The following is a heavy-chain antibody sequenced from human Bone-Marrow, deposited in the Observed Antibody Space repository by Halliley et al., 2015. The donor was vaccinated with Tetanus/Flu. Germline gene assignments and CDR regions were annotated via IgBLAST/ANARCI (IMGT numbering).Heavy chain of an antibody. CDR1: GLTFNVYG. CDR3: ATGYDSGRHFGY. D-gene: IGHD6-19*01. J-gene: IGHJ4*02. CDR2: ISGSGGTT. Sequence: LSLTCTASGLTFNVYGMNWVRQAPGKGLEWVSYISGSGGTTDYADSVKGRFTISRDNAKNSLSLQMNSLRAEDTAVYYCATGYDSGRHFGYWGQGTLVTVSS. V-gene: IGHV3-48*03.